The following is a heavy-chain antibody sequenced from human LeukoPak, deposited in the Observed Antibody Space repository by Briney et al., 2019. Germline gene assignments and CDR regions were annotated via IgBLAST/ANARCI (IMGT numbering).Heavy chain of an antibody. V-gene: IGHV3-64*01. CDR2: ISSNGGST. D-gene: IGHD2-15*01. J-gene: IGHJ3*02. CDR3: ARARVDGVFDI. CDR1: GFTFSSYA. Sequence: GGSLRLSCAASGFTFSSYAMHWVRQAPGKGLEYVSAISSNGGSTYYANSVKGRFTISRDNSKNTLCLQMGSLRAEDMAVYYCARARVDGVFDIWGQGTMVTVSS.